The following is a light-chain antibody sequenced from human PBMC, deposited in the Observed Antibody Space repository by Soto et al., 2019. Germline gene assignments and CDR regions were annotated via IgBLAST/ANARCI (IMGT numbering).Light chain of an antibody. V-gene: IGLV2-14*01. CDR1: SSDVGAYNY. Sequence: QSVLTQPASVSGSPGQSITISCTGPSSDVGAYNYDSCYQQYPGKSPKLLMSGGTNRPSGVSNRFSGSKTGNTASLIISGLEAEEGADYYCFSHRGGDCHVIGTGSTVIVL. CDR2: GGT. J-gene: IGLJ1*01. CDR3: FSHRGGDCHV.